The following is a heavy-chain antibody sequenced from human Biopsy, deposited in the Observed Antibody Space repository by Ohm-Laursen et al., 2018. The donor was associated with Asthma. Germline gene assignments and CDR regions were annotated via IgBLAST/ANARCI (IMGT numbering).Heavy chain of an antibody. J-gene: IGHJ5*02. V-gene: IGHV4-31*03. CDR1: GDSFTYPGYY. CDR2: IHYSGSA. CDR3: ARSVTGSLAYCAGDCSFRIDR. Sequence: TLSLTCSVSGDSFTYPGYYWSWVRQLPGRGLEWFGYIHYSGSAYYNPSLKSRISMSVDMSKKQFSLEVRSVTAADTAVYYCARSVTGSLAYCAGDCSFRIDRWGPGTLVTVSS. D-gene: IGHD2-21*01.